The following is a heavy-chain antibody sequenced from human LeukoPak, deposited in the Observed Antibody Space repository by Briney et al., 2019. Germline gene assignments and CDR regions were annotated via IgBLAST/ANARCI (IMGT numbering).Heavy chain of an antibody. Sequence: SETLSLTCSVSGASTIAYYWSWIRQPPGKGLEWIGYIYYNGNISYNPSLKSRVTISIDTSKNQFSLKLTSVTAADTAVYYCARHRYCTSTSCIFYFDSWGQGRLVTVSS. CDR2: IYYNGNI. CDR1: GASTIAYY. D-gene: IGHD2-2*01. V-gene: IGHV4-59*08. J-gene: IGHJ4*02. CDR3: ARHRYCTSTSCIFYFDS.